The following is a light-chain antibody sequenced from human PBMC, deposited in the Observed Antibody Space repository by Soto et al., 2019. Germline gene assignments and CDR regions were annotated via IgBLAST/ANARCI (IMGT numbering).Light chain of an antibody. CDR3: QQLNSLPIT. CDR1: QGIRSY. Sequence: IQLTHSPSSLSASVGDRVTITCRASQGIRSYLAWYKQKVGKAPKLMSYVASILQSGVPSRFSGSGSGTDFTLTISSLQPEDSATYYCQQLNSLPITFGQGTRLEIK. CDR2: VAS. V-gene: IGKV1-9*01. J-gene: IGKJ5*01.